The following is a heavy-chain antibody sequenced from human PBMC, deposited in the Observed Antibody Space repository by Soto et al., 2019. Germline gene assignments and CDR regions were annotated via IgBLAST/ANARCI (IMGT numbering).Heavy chain of an antibody. J-gene: IGHJ4*02. CDR3: ARDRRGIAAAGSHFDS. Sequence: QVQLVESGGGLVKPGGSLRLSCAASGFTFSDYYMSWIRQAPGKGLEWVSYISSSSTYTNYADSVKGRCTISRDNANNSLYLQMNSLRAEDTAVYFCARDRRGIAAAGSHFDSWGQGTLVTVSS. CDR2: ISSSSTYT. D-gene: IGHD6-13*01. V-gene: IGHV3-11*05. CDR1: GFTFSDYY.